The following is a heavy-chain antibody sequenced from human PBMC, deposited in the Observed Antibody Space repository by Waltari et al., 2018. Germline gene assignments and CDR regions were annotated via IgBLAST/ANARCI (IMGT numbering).Heavy chain of an antibody. Sequence: QLPLPESGPGLVKPSETLSLTCSVSGVSITSNRHYWGWIRQPPGQGLEWIGTMSYSGATYSSPSLQSRVTISRDTSKNLLSLKLGSVTAADTAVYYCATYIGASVGTAAFDVWGLGTMVTVSS. J-gene: IGHJ3*01. D-gene: IGHD5-12*01. V-gene: IGHV4-39*01. CDR1: GVSITSNRHY. CDR2: MSYSGAT. CDR3: ATYIGASVGTAAFDV.